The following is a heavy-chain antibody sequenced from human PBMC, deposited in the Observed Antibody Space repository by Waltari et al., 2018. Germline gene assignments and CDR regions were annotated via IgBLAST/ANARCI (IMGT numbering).Heavy chain of an antibody. V-gene: IGHV1-69*08. J-gene: IGHJ4*02. Sequence: QVQLVQSGAEVKKPGSSVKVSCKASGGTFSSYAISWVRQAPGQGLEWMGRISPIVGTANYAQKFQGRVTITADKSTSTAYMELSSLRSEDTAVYYCARVVRFGELGIPFYWGQGTLVTVSS. CDR2: ISPIVGTA. CDR1: GGTFSSYA. D-gene: IGHD3-10*01. CDR3: ARVVRFGELGIPFY.